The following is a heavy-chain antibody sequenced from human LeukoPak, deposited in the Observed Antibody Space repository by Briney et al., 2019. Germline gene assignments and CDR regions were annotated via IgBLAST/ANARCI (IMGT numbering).Heavy chain of an antibody. V-gene: IGHV1-2*02. CDR2: INPNSGGT. J-gene: IGHJ6*03. D-gene: IGHD5-12*01. Sequence: ASVKVSCKASGYTFTGYYMHWVRQAPGQGLEWMGWINPNSGGTNYAQKFQGRVTMTRDTSINTAYMDLSRLTSDDRAVYYCARSLRVATIAKYYFYMDVWGKGTTVTVSS. CDR3: ARSLRVATIAKYYFYMDV. CDR1: GYTFTGYY.